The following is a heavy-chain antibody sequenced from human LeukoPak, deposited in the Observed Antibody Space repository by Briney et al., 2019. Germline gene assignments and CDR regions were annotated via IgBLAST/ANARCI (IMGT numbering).Heavy chain of an antibody. CDR2: ISSSSSTI. CDR3: ARVHQGGSWYGTPAGY. CDR1: GFTFSSYS. D-gene: IGHD6-13*01. Sequence: GGSLRLSCAASGFTFSSYSMNWVRQAPGKGLEWVSYISSSSSTIYYADSVKGRFTISRDNAKNSLYLQMNSLRDEDTAVYYCARVHQGGSWYGTPAGYWGQGTLVTVSS. V-gene: IGHV3-48*02. J-gene: IGHJ4*02.